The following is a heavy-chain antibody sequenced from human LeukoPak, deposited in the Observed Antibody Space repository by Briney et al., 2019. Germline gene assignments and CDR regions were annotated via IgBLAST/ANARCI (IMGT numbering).Heavy chain of an antibody. CDR1: GGSISSYY. J-gene: IGHJ6*03. D-gene: IGHD2-21*01. CDR3: ARGAPYSSDMDV. V-gene: IGHV4-4*08. CDR2: IYTSGST. Sequence: SETLSLTCTVSGGSISSYYWSWIRQPPGKGLEWIGRIYTSGSTNYNPSLKSRVTISVDTSKNQFSLKLSSVTAADTAVYYCARGAPYSSDMDVWGKGTTVTISS.